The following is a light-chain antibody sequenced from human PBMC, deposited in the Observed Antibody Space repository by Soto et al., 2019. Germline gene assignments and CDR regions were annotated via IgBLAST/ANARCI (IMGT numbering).Light chain of an antibody. Sequence: DIQMPQSPSAMSASVGDRVTITCRASQGISNYLAWFQQKPGKVPQRLIYAASGLESGAPSRFSGSESGTVFTLTISSLQPEDFATYYCLQQKSYPYSFGQGTKLEIK. CDR2: AAS. J-gene: IGKJ2*01. CDR3: LQQKSYPYS. V-gene: IGKV1-17*03. CDR1: QGISNY.